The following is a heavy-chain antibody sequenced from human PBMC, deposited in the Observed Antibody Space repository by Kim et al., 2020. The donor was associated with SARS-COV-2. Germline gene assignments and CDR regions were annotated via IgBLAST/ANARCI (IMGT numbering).Heavy chain of an antibody. V-gene: IGHV6-1*01. CDR3: AREDYGGDSRGFDY. J-gene: IGHJ4*02. CDR1: GDRVSSSSTA. D-gene: IGHD2-21*02. CDR2: TFYRSKWYN. Sequence: SQTLSLTCAISGDRVSSSSTAWTWVRQSPSRGLEWLGRTFYRSKWYNEYALSVKSRITINPDTSKNQFSLQLNSVSPEDTAVYYCAREDYGGDSRGFDYWGQGNLGT.